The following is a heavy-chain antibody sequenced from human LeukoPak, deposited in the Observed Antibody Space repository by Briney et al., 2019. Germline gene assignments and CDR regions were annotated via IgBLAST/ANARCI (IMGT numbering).Heavy chain of an antibody. CDR1: GYTLTELS. V-gene: IGHV1-24*01. J-gene: IGHJ6*04. CDR2: FDPEDGKT. D-gene: IGHD3-10*01. CDR3: ATGITMVRGVTYYYYGMDV. Sequence: ASVKVSCKVSGYTLTELSMHWVRQAPGKGLEWMGGFDPEDGKTIYAQKFQGRVTMTEDTSTDTAYMELSSLRSEDTAVYYCATGITMVRGVTYYYYGMDVWGKGTTVTVSS.